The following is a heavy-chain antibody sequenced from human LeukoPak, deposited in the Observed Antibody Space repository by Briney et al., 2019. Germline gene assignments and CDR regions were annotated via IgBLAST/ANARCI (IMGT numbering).Heavy chain of an antibody. CDR2: INHSGST. CDR3: AREYYGSASFFDY. J-gene: IGHJ4*02. Sequence: KSSETLSLTCAVYGGSFSGYYWSWIRQPPGKGLEWIGEINHSGSTNYNPSLKSRVTISVDTSKNQFSLKLSSVTAADTAVYYCAREYYGSASFFDYWGQGTLVTVSS. D-gene: IGHD3-10*01. CDR1: GGSFSGYY. V-gene: IGHV4-34*01.